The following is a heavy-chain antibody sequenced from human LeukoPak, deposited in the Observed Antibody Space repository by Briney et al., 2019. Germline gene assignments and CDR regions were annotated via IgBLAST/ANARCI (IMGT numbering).Heavy chain of an antibody. CDR1: GFTFSSYA. V-gene: IGHV3-30-3*01. J-gene: IGHJ6*02. D-gene: IGHD3-10*01. CDR2: ISYDGSNK. Sequence: GRSLRLSCAASGFTFSSYAMHWVRQAPGKGLEWVAVISYDGSNKYYADSVKGRFTISRDNSKNTLYLQMNSLRAEDTAVYYCARDSVRGVDYGMDVWGQGTTVTVSS. CDR3: ARDSVRGVDYGMDV.